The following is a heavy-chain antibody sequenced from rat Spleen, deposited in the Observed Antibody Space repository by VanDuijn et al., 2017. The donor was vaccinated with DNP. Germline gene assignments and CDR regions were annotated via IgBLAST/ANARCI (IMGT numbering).Heavy chain of an antibody. CDR3: VRRWGHYGYKPLSYFDY. D-gene: IGHD1-9*01. V-gene: IGHV3-1*01. Sequence: EVQLQESGPGLVKPSQSLSLTCSVTNYSITSNYWGWIRKFPGNKMEWIGHISYSGTTTYNPSLKSRISITIDTSKTQFYLQLNSVTTEDTATYYCVRRWGHYGYKPLSYFDYWGQGVMVTVSS. CDR1: NYSITSNY. CDR2: ISYSGTT. J-gene: IGHJ2*01.